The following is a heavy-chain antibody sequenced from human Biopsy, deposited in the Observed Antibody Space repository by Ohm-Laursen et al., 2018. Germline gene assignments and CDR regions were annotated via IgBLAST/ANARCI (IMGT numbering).Heavy chain of an antibody. CDR1: GDSISSYY. V-gene: IGHV4-59*01. D-gene: IGHD3-22*01. Sequence: SQTLSLTCTVSGDSISSYYWSWIRQPPGMGLQWIGYVYYTGSTDYNPSLQSRVTISVNTSKNHFSLRLRSVTPADTAIYYCARDRGYYSDRTVPGYFDLWGRGTLVTVSS. CDR2: VYYTGST. CDR3: ARDRGYYSDRTVPGYFDL. J-gene: IGHJ2*01.